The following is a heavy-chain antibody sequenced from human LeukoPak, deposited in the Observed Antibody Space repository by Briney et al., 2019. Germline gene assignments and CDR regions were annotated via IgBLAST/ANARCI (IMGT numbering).Heavy chain of an antibody. CDR1: GFTFSSYS. CDR2: ISSSSSTI. D-gene: IGHD6-13*01. V-gene: IGHV3-48*01. Sequence: GGSLRLSCAASGFTFSSYSMNWVRQAPGKGLEWVSYISSSSSTIYYADSVKGRFTISRDNAKNSLYLQMNSLRAEDTAVYYCARGAAASFVGWFDPWGQGTLVTVSS. CDR3: ARGAAASFVGWFDP. J-gene: IGHJ5*02.